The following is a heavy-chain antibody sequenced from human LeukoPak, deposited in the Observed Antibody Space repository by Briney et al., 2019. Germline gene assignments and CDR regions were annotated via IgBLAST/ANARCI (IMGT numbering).Heavy chain of an antibody. CDR1: GGSFNGYY. CDR3: ARGGPDYYGSGSSRFDP. D-gene: IGHD3-10*01. CDR2: INHSGST. Sequence: SEALSLTCAVYGGSFNGYYWSWIRQPPGKGLEWIGEINHSGSTNYNPSLKSRVTISVDTSKNQFSLKLSSVTAADTAVYYCARGGPDYYGSGSSRFDPWGQGTLVTVSS. V-gene: IGHV4-34*01. J-gene: IGHJ5*02.